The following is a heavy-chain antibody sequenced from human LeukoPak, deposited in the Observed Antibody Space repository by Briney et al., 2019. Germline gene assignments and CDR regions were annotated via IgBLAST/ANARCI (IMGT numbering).Heavy chain of an antibody. CDR1: GGSFSGYY. CDR2: INHSGST. D-gene: IGHD3-9*01. Sequence: PSETLSLTCAVYGGSFSGYYWSWIRQPPGKGLEWIGEINHSGSTNYNPSLKSRVTISVDTSKNQFSLKLSSVTAADTAVYYCARFLNYDSYYFDYWGQGTLVTVSS. J-gene: IGHJ4*02. V-gene: IGHV4-34*01. CDR3: ARFLNYDSYYFDY.